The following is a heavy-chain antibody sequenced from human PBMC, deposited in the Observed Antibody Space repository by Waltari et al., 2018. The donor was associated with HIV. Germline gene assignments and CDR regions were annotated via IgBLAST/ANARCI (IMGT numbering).Heavy chain of an antibody. J-gene: IGHJ4*02. Sequence: QVLLVQSGAEVKKPGASVKVSCKPYGYPFTRYDINCVRQATGQGLEWMGWMTPNSGKTGYAQKFQGRVTMTRNTSISTAYMELSSLRSDDTAVYYCARGGYTYGDDYWGQGTLVTVSS. CDR2: MTPNSGKT. D-gene: IGHD5-18*01. CDR3: ARGGYTYGDDY. V-gene: IGHV1-8*01. CDR1: GYPFTRYD.